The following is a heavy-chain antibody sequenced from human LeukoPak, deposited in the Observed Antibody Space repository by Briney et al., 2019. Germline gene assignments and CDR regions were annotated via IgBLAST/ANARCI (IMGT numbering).Heavy chain of an antibody. CDR3: AREGIAAAAHYYYYGMDV. CDR1: GYTFTSYG. CDR2: IIPIFGTA. V-gene: IGHV1-69*13. D-gene: IGHD6-13*01. Sequence: SVKVSCKASGYTFTSYGISWVRQAPGQGLEWMGGIIPIFGTANYAQKFQGRVTITADESTSTAYMELSSLRSEDTAVYYCAREGIAAAAHYYYYGMDVWGQGPTVTVSS. J-gene: IGHJ6*02.